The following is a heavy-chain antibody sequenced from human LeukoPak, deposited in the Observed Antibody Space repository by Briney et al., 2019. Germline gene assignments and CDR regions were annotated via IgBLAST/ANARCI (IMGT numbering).Heavy chain of an antibody. D-gene: IGHD3-3*01. V-gene: IGHV3-48*01. CDR3: ARDSSGGDFWSGYPYYFDY. J-gene: IGHJ4*02. Sequence: GGSLRLSCAASGFTFSSYSMNWVRQAPGKGLEWVSYISSSSSTIYYADSVKGRFTISRDNAKNSLYLQMNSLRAEDPAVYYCARDSSGGDFWSGYPYYFDYWGQGTLVTVSS. CDR2: ISSSSSTI. CDR1: GFTFSSYS.